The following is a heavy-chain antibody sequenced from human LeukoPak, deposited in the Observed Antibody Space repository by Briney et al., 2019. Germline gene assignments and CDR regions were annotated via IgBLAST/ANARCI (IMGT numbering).Heavy chain of an antibody. CDR3: ARAGLYNGDFWSGYTPLYYFDY. J-gene: IGHJ4*02. D-gene: IGHD3-3*01. CDR2: IYTSGST. Sequence: SETLSLTCTVSGGSISSYYWSWIRQPAGKGLEWIGRIYTSGSTNYNPSLKSRVTISVDTSKNQFSLKLSSVTAADTAVYYCARAGLYNGDFWSGYTPLYYFDYWGQGTLVTVSS. CDR1: GGSISSYY. V-gene: IGHV4-4*07.